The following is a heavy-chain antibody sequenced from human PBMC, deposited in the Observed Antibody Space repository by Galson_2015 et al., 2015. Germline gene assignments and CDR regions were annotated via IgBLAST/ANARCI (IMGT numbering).Heavy chain of an antibody. CDR3: AKVVQRPRYGNFDY. D-gene: IGHD2-8*01. Sequence: SLRLSCAASGFTFSSYAMSWVRQAPGKGLEWVSAISSSAGSTYYADSVKGRFTISRDNSRSTLSLQMNSLRAEDTAVYYCAKVVQRPRYGNFDYWGQGTLVTVSS. CDR2: ISSSAGST. CDR1: GFTFSSYA. V-gene: IGHV3-23*01. J-gene: IGHJ4*02.